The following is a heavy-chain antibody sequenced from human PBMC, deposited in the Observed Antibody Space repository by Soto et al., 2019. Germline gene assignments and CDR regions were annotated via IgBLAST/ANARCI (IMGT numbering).Heavy chain of an antibody. J-gene: IGHJ6*02. D-gene: IGHD6-19*01. Sequence: QVQLQQWGAGLLKPSGTLSLTCAVYGGSFSGYYWSWIRQPPGKGLEWIGEINHSGVTNYKPSLHRLFPISVDTSKNQFSLRLKSVTAADTALYYCARFSGSYYYAMDVWGQGSTVTVSS. V-gene: IGHV4-34*01. CDR3: ARFSGSYYYAMDV. CDR2: INHSGVT. CDR1: GGSFSGYY.